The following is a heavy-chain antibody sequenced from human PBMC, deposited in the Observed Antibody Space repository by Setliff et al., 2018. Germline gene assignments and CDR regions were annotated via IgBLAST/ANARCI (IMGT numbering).Heavy chain of an antibody. D-gene: IGHD6-13*01. CDR1: GFTFSNYA. V-gene: IGHV3-23*01. CDR2: ISGSGDST. Sequence: GGSLRLSCVASGFTFSNYAMSWVRQAPGKGPEWVSIISGSGDSTYYADAMRGRFTISRDNSKNSLYLQAKGLRAEDTGVYYCVRCSSWHGHYPHFNYWGQGTLVTVSS. J-gene: IGHJ4*02. CDR3: VRCSSWHGHYPHFNY.